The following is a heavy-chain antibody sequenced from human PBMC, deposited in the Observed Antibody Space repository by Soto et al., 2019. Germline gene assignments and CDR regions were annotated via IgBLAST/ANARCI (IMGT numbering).Heavy chain of an antibody. CDR2: IWYDGSNK. J-gene: IGHJ6*02. V-gene: IGHV3-33*01. CDR1: GFTFSSYG. CDR3: ARDLVVDTAILTYYYYYGMDV. Sequence: GGSLRLSCAASGFTFSSYGMHWVRQAPGKGLEWVAVIWYDGSNKYYADSVKGRFTISRDNSKNTLYLQMNSLRAEDTAVYYCARDLVVDTAILTYYYYYGMDVWGQGTTVTVSS. D-gene: IGHD5-18*01.